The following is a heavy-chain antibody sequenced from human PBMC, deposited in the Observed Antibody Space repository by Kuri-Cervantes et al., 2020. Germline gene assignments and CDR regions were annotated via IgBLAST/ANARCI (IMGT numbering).Heavy chain of an antibody. J-gene: IGHJ5*02. CDR3: ARWMGPRFDP. D-gene: IGHD2-2*03. CDR1: GGPFSGYY. Sequence: SETLSLTCAVYGGPFSGYYWSWIRQPPGKGLEWIGEINHSGSTNYNPSLKSRVTISVDTSKNQFSLKLSSVTAADTAVYYCARWMGPRFDPWGQGTLVTVSS. CDR2: INHSGST. V-gene: IGHV4-34*01.